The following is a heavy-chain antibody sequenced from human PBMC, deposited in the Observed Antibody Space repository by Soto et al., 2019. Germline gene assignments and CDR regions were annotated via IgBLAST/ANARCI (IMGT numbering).Heavy chain of an antibody. CDR3: AGPGYSAQDY. CDR2: ISGSGDGT. D-gene: IGHD5-18*01. CDR1: GFTFSSFA. V-gene: IGHV3-23*01. Sequence: GSLRLSCAASGFTFSSFALSWVRQAPGKGREWVSAISGSGDGTDYADSVKGRFTISRDNSKNTLYLQMNSLRAEDTAVYYCAGPGYSAQDYWGQGALVTVSS. J-gene: IGHJ4*02.